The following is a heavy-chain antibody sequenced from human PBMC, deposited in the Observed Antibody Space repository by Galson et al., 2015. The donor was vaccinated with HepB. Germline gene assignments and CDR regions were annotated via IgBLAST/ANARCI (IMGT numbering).Heavy chain of an antibody. CDR3: AKAGVQYSSGWYYFDY. J-gene: IGHJ4*02. CDR2: IRYDGSNK. V-gene: IGHV3-30*02. D-gene: IGHD6-19*01. Sequence: SLRLSCAASGFTFSSYGMHWVRQAPGKGLEWVAFIRYDGSNKYYADSVKGRFTISRDNSKNTLYLQMNSLRAEDTAVYYCAKAGVQYSSGWYYFDYWGQGTLVTVSS. CDR1: GFTFSSYG.